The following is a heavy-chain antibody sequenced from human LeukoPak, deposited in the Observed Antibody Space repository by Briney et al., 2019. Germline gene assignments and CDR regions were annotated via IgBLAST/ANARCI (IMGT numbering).Heavy chain of an antibody. V-gene: IGHV3-7*01. CDR3: SGRGSSRSPRAY. D-gene: IGHD2-2*01. Sequence: QPGGSLRLSCAASGLTFTDFWMNWVRQAPGGGLEWVANIKPDGSEKYYVDSVKGRFAISRDNAKNEVYLEMNSLRAEDTGVYYCSGRGSSRSPRAYWGQGTLVSVSS. J-gene: IGHJ4*02. CDR2: IKPDGSEK. CDR1: GLTFTDFW.